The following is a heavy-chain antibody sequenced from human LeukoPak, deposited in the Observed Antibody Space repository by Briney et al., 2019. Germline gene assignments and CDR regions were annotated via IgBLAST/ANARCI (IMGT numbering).Heavy chain of an antibody. CDR1: GYTFTGYY. V-gene: IGHV1-2*02. CDR3: ARDPSCTNGVCYSRLDYYFDY. D-gene: IGHD2-8*01. CDR2: INPNSGGT. J-gene: IGHJ4*02. Sequence: ASVKVSCKASGYTFTGYYMHWVRQAPGQGLEWMGWINPNSGGTNYAQKFQGRVTMTRDTSISTAYMELSRLRSDDTAVYYCARDPSCTNGVCYSRLDYYFDYWGQGTLVTVSS.